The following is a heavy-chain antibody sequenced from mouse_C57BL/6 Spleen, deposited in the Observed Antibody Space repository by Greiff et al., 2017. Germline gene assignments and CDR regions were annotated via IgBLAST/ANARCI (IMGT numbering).Heavy chain of an antibody. CDR2: ISDGGDYT. CDR3: ARVDGYYYFDY. J-gene: IGHJ2*01. V-gene: IGHV5-4*03. Sequence: DVRLGESGGGLVKPGGSLKLSCAASGFTFSSYAMSWVRQTPEKRLGWVATISDGGDYTTYPDNVKGRFTIYRDNAKNNLYLQMSHLKSEDTAMYYCARVDGYYYFDYWGQGTTLTVSS. CDR1: GFTFSSYA. D-gene: IGHD2-3*01.